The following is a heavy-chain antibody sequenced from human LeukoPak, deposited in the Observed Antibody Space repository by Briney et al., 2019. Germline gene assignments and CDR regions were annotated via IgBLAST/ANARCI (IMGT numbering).Heavy chain of an antibody. Sequence: ASVKVFCKASGYTFTSYGISWVRQAPGQGLEWMGWISAYNGNTNYAQKLQGRVTMTTDTSTSTAYMELRSLRSDDMAVYYCARVRLGYCSGGSCYGDYWGQGTLVTVSS. V-gene: IGHV1-18*03. CDR3: ARVRLGYCSGGSCYGDY. J-gene: IGHJ4*02. CDR2: ISAYNGNT. D-gene: IGHD2-15*01. CDR1: GYTFTSYG.